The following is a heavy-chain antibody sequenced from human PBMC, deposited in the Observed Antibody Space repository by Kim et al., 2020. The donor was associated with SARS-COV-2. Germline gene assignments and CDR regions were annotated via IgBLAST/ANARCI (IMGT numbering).Heavy chain of an antibody. Sequence: GGSLRLSCAASGFTFSSYAMHWVRQAPGKGLEWVAVIWYDGSNKYYADSVKGRFTISRDNSKNTLYLQMNSLRAEDTAVYYCAKGHTRGVGATTGYWGQGTLVTVSS. CDR3: AKGHTRGVGATTGY. D-gene: IGHD1-26*01. CDR1: GFTFSSYA. V-gene: IGHV3-33*06. CDR2: IWYDGSNK. J-gene: IGHJ4*02.